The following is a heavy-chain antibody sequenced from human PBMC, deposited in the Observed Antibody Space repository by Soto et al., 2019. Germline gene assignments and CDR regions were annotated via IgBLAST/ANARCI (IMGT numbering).Heavy chain of an antibody. Sequence: QVQLVESGGGVFQPGRSLRLSCAASGFTFSSYAMHWGRQAPGKGLECVAVISYDGSNKFYRDSVKGRFTISRDNSKNTLYLQINSLRYEDTAVYYCARGDREDIAVVVGARPGEYGVDVWGQGTTVTVSS. CDR3: ARGDREDIAVVVGARPGEYGVDV. D-gene: IGHD2-15*01. J-gene: IGHJ6*02. CDR1: GFTFSSYA. CDR2: ISYDGSNK. V-gene: IGHV3-30-3*01.